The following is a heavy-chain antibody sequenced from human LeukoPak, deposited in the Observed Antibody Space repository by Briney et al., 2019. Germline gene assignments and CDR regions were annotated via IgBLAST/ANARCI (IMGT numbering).Heavy chain of an antibody. J-gene: IGHJ4*02. CDR3: ARGMTGSYFGHFDY. V-gene: IGHV3-48*03. D-gene: IGHD1-26*01. Sequence: PGGSLRLSCAASGFSFSSYELNWVRQAPGKGLEWVSYMSSSGGTIYYADSVKGRFTISRDNGRSSLFLQMNSLRAEDTAVYYCARGMTGSYFGHFDYWGQGTLVTVSS. CDR1: GFSFSSYE. CDR2: MSSSGGTI.